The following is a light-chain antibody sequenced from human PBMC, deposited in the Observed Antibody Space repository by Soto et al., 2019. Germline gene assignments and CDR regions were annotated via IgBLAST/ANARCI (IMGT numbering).Light chain of an antibody. V-gene: IGLV2-14*01. CDR2: DVS. CDR1: SSDVGDYNY. J-gene: IGLJ3*02. Sequence: QSALTQPASVSGSPGQSFTISCTGTSSDVGDYNYVSWYQQHPGKAPKLMIYDVSNRPSGVSNRFSGSKSGNTASLTISGLQAEDEADYYCSSYASSSTRVFGGGTKLTVL. CDR3: SSYASSSTRV.